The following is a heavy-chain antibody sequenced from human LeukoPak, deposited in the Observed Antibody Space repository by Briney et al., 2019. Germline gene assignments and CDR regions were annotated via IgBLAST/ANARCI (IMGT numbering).Heavy chain of an antibody. D-gene: IGHD1-26*01. CDR1: GFTFSSYS. CDR3: ARDSGSYYPDAFDI. Sequence: PGGSLRLSCAASGFTFSSYSMNWVRQAPGKGLEWVSSISSSSSYIYYADSVKGRFTISRDNAKNSLYLQMNSLRAEDTAVYYCARDSGSYYPDAFDIWAQGTMVTVSS. J-gene: IGHJ3*02. CDR2: ISSSSSYI. V-gene: IGHV3-21*01.